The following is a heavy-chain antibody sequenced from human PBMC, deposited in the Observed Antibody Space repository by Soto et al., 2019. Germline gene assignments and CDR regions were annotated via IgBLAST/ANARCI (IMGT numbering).Heavy chain of an antibody. CDR2: ISHSGTTI. J-gene: IGHJ4*02. Sequence: PGGSLRLSCAVSGFTFSDYYMTWIRQAPGKGLEWLSYISHSGTTILYADSVKGRFTISRDNAKNSLYLQMSSLRAEDTAVYYCARDISNFAGTFDYWGPGTLVTISS. CDR1: GFTFSDYY. D-gene: IGHD1-20*01. V-gene: IGHV3-11*01. CDR3: ARDISNFAGTFDY.